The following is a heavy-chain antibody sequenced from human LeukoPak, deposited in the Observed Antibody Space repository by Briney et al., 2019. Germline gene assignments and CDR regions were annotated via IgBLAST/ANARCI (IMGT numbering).Heavy chain of an antibody. CDR1: GFTFSSYG. J-gene: IGHJ3*02. Sequence: GGSLRLSCAASGFTFSSYGMHWFRQAPGKGLEWVAFIRYDGSNKYYADSVKGRFTISRDNSKNTLYLQMNSLRAEDTAVYYCAKDRGGHSWEAFDIWGQGTMVTVSS. CDR3: AKDRGGHSWEAFDI. D-gene: IGHD1-26*01. CDR2: IRYDGSNK. V-gene: IGHV3-30*02.